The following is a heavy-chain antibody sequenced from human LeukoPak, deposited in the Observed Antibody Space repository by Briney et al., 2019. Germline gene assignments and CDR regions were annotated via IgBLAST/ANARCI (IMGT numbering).Heavy chain of an antibody. Sequence: PGGSLRLSCAASGFTFSSYSMNWVRQAPGKGLEWVSSISGSSSYINYADSVKGRFTISRDNARNSLFLQLNSLRAEDTAVYYCARDPYSSGWYKDAFDIWGQGTMVTVSS. V-gene: IGHV3-21*01. J-gene: IGHJ3*02. CDR2: ISGSSSYI. CDR3: ARDPYSSGWYKDAFDI. CDR1: GFTFSSYS. D-gene: IGHD6-19*01.